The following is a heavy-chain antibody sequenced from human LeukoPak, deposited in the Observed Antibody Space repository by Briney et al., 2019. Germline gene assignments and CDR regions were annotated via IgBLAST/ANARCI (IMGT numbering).Heavy chain of an antibody. CDR1: GGSISSYY. Sequence: PSETLSLTCTVSGGSISSYYWSWIRQPPGKGLEWIGYIYYSGSTNYNPSRKSRVTISGDTSKNQFTLRLTSVTAADTALYFCARDGYSYGLGWFDPWGQGTLVTVSS. CDR3: ARDGYSYGLGWFDP. V-gene: IGHV4-59*01. J-gene: IGHJ5*02. CDR2: IYYSGST. D-gene: IGHD5-18*01.